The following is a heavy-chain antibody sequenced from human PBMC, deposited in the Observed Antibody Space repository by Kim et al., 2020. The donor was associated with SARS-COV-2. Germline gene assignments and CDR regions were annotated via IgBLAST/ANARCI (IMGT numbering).Heavy chain of an antibody. CDR3: ARSRGFNYYYYYGMDV. V-gene: IGHV4-61*02. Sequence: SETLSLTCTVSGGSISSGSYYWSWIRQPAGKGLEWIGRIYTSGSTNYNPSLKSRVTISVDTSKNQFSLKLSSVTAADTAVYYCARSRGFNYYYYYGMDVWGQGTTVTVSS. CDR1: GGSISSGSYY. D-gene: IGHD3-10*01. CDR2: IYTSGST. J-gene: IGHJ6*02.